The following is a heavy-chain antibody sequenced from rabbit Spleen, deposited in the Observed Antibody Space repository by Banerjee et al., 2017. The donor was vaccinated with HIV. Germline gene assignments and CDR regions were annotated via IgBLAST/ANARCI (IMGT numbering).Heavy chain of an antibody. Sequence: QSLEESGGDLVQPGASLTLTCTASGFSFSTNYYMCWVRQAPGKGLEWIACIYGGSSGSTYYASWAKGRFTISKTSSTTVTLQMTSLTTADTATYFCARADKNDDMLDLWGPGTLVTVS. CDR1: GFSFSTNYY. D-gene: IGHD2-1*01. J-gene: IGHJ3*01. V-gene: IGHV1S40*01. CDR2: IYGGSSGST. CDR3: ARADKNDDMLDL.